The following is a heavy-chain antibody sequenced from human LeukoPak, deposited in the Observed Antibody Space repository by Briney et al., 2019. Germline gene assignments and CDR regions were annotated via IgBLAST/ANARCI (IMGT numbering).Heavy chain of an antibody. CDR2: ISVSGGST. J-gene: IGHJ4*02. CDR1: GFTFRNYA. Sequence: GGSLRLSCAASGFTFRNYAMSWVRQAPGKGLEWVSTISVSGGSTYYADSVKGRFTISRDNSKNTVYLQMNSLRAEDTALYYCAKAFSSGWSIDYWGQGTLVTVSS. V-gene: IGHV3-23*01. D-gene: IGHD6-19*01. CDR3: AKAFSSGWSIDY.